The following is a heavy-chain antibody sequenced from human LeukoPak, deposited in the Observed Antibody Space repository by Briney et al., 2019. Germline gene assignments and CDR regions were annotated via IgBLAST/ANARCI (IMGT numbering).Heavy chain of an antibody. D-gene: IGHD3-22*01. CDR3: VRDRVDSSGYYYYYGLDV. J-gene: IGHJ6*02. CDR1: GTSLTTYF. CDR2: FYSSGST. V-gene: IGHV4-4*07. Sequence: PSETLSLTCTVSGTSLTTYFWSWIRQPAGKGLEWIGRFYSSGSTSYNPSLKSRLTMSVDTSKNESSLKLRSVTAADTAVYYCVRDRVDSSGYYYYYGLDVWGQGTTVTVSS.